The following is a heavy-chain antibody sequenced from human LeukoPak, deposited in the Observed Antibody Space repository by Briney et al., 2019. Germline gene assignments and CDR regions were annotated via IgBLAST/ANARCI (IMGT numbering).Heavy chain of an antibody. D-gene: IGHD6-19*01. CDR1: GGSISSSSYY. V-gene: IGHV4-39*07. J-gene: IGHJ5*02. CDR2: IYYSGST. CDR3: ARDSGWSGWFDP. Sequence: SETLSLTCTVSGGSISSSSYYWGWIRQPPGKGLEWIGSIYYSGSTYYNPSLKSRVTISVDTSKNQFSLKLSSVTAADTAVYYRARDSGWSGWFDPWGQGTLVTVSS.